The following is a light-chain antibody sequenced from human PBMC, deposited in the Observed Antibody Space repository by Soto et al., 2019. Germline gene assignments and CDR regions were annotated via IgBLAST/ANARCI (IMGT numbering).Light chain of an antibody. CDR1: QNINTW. V-gene: IGKV1-5*03. Sequence: DIQMTQSPSTLSASVGDRITITCRASQNINTWLAWYQQIPGEAPKLLIYDGSTLERGVPSRFSGSGSGTEFTLTISSLQPEDFATFYCQQYKTYSRTFGQGTTVVVK. J-gene: IGKJ1*01. CDR2: DGS. CDR3: QQYKTYSRT.